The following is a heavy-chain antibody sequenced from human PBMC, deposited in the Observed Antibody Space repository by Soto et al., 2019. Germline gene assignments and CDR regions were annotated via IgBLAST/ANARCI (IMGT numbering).Heavy chain of an antibody. CDR1: GFTFSSYG. CDR2: IWYDGSNK. D-gene: IGHD1-26*01. CDR3: ARDGSIVGATAFDI. J-gene: IGHJ3*02. V-gene: IGHV3-33*01. Sequence: GGSLRLSCAASGFTFSSYGMHWVRQAPGKGLEWVAVIWYDGSNKYYADSVKGRFTISRDNSKNTLYLQMNSLRAEDTAVYYCARDGSIVGATAFDIWGQGTMVTVSS.